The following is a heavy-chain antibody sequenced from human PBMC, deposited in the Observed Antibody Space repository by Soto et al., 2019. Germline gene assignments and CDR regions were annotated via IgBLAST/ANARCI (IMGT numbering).Heavy chain of an antibody. CDR3: ATTQGTTVTTSGTHGAYYYYGIDV. CDR2: IYPGDSDT. D-gene: IGHD4-17*01. J-gene: IGHJ6*04. V-gene: IGHV5-51*01. CDR1: GYSFTSYW. Sequence: GESLKISCKGSGYSFTSYWIGWVRQMPGKGLEWMGIIYPGDSDTRYSPSFQGQVTISADKSISTAYLQWSSLKASDTAMYYCATTQGTTVTTSGTHGAYYYYGIDVWGEGTTVPVYS.